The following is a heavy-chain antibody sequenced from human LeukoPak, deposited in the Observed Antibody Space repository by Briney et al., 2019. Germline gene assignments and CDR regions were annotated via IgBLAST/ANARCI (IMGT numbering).Heavy chain of an antibody. CDR3: ARVGVGTVTTWDY. CDR1: GFTFSSYS. J-gene: IGHJ4*02. Sequence: PGGSLRLSCAASGFTFSSYSMNWVRQAPGKGLEWVSSISGSSSYIYYADSVKGRFTISRDNAKNSLYLQMNSLRAEDTAVYYCARVGVGTVTTWDYWGQGTLVTVSS. D-gene: IGHD4-17*01. V-gene: IGHV3-21*01. CDR2: ISGSSSYI.